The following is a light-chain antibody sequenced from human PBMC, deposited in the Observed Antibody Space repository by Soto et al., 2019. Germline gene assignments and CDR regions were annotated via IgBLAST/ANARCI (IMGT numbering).Light chain of an antibody. J-gene: IGKJ5*01. V-gene: IGKV3-11*01. CDR3: QQRSNWPA. CDR2: DAS. Sequence: EIVFAQSPATPSLSPGERTTASCRASQSVSSYLAWYQQKPGQAPRLLIYDASNRATGIPARFSGSGSGTDFTLTISSLEPEDFAVYYCQQRSNWPAFGQGTRLEIK. CDR1: QSVSSY.